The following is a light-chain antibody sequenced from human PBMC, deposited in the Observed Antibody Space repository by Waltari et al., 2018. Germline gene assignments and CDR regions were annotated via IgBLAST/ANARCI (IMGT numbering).Light chain of an antibody. J-gene: IGLJ2*01. Sequence: SYELTQAPSVSVAPGKTATITCGGNKVGSKSVHWFQQKTGQAPVLVIYYDSDRPSGCPGRFSGSNTGNTATLTISRVEAGDEADYYCQVWDSGRDQVVFGGGTKLAVL. CDR3: QVWDSGRDQVV. CDR2: YDS. V-gene: IGLV3-21*01. CDR1: KVGSKS.